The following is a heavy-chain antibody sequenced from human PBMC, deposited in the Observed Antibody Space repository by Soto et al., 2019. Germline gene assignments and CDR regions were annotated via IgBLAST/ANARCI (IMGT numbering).Heavy chain of an antibody. V-gene: IGHV3-23*01. Sequence: EVQLLESGGGLVQPGGSLRLSCAASGFTFSSYDMSWVRQAPGKGLEWVSGISGSGGSTYYADSVKGRFTISRDNFKNTLYLQMNSLRAEDTAVYYCADPPLSLSWGQGTLVTVSS. CDR2: ISGSGGST. CDR3: ADPPLSLS. CDR1: GFTFSSYD. J-gene: IGHJ4*02.